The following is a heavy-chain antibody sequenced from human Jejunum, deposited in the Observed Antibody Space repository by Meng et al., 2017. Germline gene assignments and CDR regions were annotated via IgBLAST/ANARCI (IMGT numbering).Heavy chain of an antibody. Sequence: GQLEDAGPGLVKPSGTLSLTCAVSGASISDSNWWSWVRQPLGKALEWIGEIYHTGTTNYNPSLKSRVTMSLDKSKNQFSLELTSVTAADTAVYYCARDLLGPAIAATGWFDPWGQGTLVTVSS. V-gene: IGHV4-4*02. CDR3: ARDLLGPAIAATGWFDP. D-gene: IGHD6-13*01. J-gene: IGHJ5*02. CDR2: IYHTGTT. CDR1: GASISDSNW.